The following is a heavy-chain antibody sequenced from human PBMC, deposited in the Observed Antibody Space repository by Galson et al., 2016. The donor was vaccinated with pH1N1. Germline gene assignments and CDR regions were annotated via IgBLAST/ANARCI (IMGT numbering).Heavy chain of an antibody. V-gene: IGHV3-21*01. CDR3: AREDSSGYGYFDY. D-gene: IGHD3-22*01. J-gene: IGHJ4*02. Sequence: SLRLSCAASGFTFSSYPMNWVRQAPGKGLEWVASISRNSGSIYYRDTVKGRFTISIDNSKKSLFLQMNTLRAEDTAVYFCAREDSSGYGYFDYWGQGTLVTVSS. CDR2: ISRNSGSI. CDR1: GFTFSSYP.